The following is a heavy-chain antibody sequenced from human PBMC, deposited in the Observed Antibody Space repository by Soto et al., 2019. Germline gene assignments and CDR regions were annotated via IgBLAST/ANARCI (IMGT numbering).Heavy chain of an antibody. D-gene: IGHD2-21*02. CDR1: GYTFTSYA. V-gene: IGHV1-3*01. J-gene: IGHJ6*02. CDR2: INAGNGNT. CDR3: AIDLRDGPLYYYYYGMDV. Sequence: QVQLVQSGAEVKKPGASVKVSCKASGYTFTSYAMHWVRQAPGQRLEWMGWINAGNGNTKYSQKFQGRVTITRDTSASTAYMELSSLRSEDTAVYYCAIDLRDGPLYYYYYGMDVWGQGTTVTVSS.